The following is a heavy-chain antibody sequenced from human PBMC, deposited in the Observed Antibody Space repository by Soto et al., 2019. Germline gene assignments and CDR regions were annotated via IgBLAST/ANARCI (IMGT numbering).Heavy chain of an antibody. V-gene: IGHV1-69*13. J-gene: IGHJ6*02. CDR2: IIPIFGTA. Sequence: SVKVSCKASGGTFSSYAISWGLQAPGQGLEWMGGIIPIFGTANYAQKFQGRVTITADESTSTAYMELSSLRSEDTAVYYCAGFLRGYSYDYYGMDVWGQGTTVTVSS. CDR1: GGTFSSYA. CDR3: AGFLRGYSYDYYGMDV. D-gene: IGHD5-18*01.